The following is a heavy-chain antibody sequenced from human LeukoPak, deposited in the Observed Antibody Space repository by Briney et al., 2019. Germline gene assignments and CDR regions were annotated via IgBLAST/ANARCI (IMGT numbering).Heavy chain of an antibody. CDR1: GGSISSGGYY. CDR3: ARDLRGLWLQNYYYYMDV. Sequence: PSETLSLTCTVSGGSISSGGYYWSWIRQPAGKGLEWIGRIYTSGSTNYNPSLKSRVTISVDTSKNQFSLKLSSVTAADTAVYYCARDLRGLWLQNYYYYMDVWGKGTTVTVSS. J-gene: IGHJ6*03. V-gene: IGHV4-61*02. D-gene: IGHD5-18*01. CDR2: IYTSGST.